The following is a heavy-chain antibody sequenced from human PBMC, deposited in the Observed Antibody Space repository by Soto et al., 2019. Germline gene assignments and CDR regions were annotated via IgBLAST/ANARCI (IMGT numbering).Heavy chain of an antibody. CDR3: ARDSLELLDY. CDR1: GYTFTSYY. V-gene: IGHV1-46*01. CDR2: INPSGGST. J-gene: IGHJ4*02. Sequence: QVQLVQSGAEVKKPGASVKVSCKASGYTFTSYYMHWVRQAPGQGLEWMGIINPSGGSTSYAQKFQGRVTMTRDTSTSTVYMELSSLRYEDSAVYYCARDSLELLDYWGQGTLVTVSS. D-gene: IGHD1-7*01.